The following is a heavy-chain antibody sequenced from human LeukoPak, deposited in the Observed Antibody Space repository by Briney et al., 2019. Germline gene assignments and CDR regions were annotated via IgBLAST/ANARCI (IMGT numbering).Heavy chain of an antibody. CDR3: ARTRDGYNYDAFDI. CDR2: ISAYNGNT. CDR1: GYTFTSYG. V-gene: IGHV1-18*01. D-gene: IGHD5-24*01. J-gene: IGHJ3*02. Sequence: GASVKVSCKASGYTFTSYGISWVRQAPGQVLERMGWISAYNGNTNYAQKLQGRVTMTTDTSTSTAYMELRSLRSDDTAVYYCARTRDGYNYDAFDIWGQGTMVTVSS.